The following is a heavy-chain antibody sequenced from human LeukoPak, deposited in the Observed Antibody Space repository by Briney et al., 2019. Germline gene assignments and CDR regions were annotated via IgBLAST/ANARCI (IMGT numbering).Heavy chain of an antibody. V-gene: IGHV4-39*01. CDR2: IYYSGST. Sequence: PSETLSLTCTVSGGSISSSSYYWGWIRQPPGKGLEWIGSIYYSGSTYYNPSLKSRVTISVDTSKNQFSLKLSSVTAADTAVYYCARAAYCGGDCYRYYYCYYMDVWGKGTTVTVSS. J-gene: IGHJ6*03. CDR3: ARAAYCGGDCYRYYYCYYMDV. CDR1: GGSISSSSYY. D-gene: IGHD2-21*02.